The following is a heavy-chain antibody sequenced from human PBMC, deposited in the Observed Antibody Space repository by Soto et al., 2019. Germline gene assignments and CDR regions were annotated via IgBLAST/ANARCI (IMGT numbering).Heavy chain of an antibody. V-gene: IGHV1-46*01. CDR3: ARVCLAKTLNYFFYRNG. J-gene: IGHJ6*02. Sequence: ASVKVSCKASGYTFTNYVIHWVRQAPGQGLEWMGIINPSGGSTRYAQKFQVRVTMTRDTSTSTAYMDLSSLRYGDTAVYYWARVCLAKTLNYFFYRNGWGQGTT. D-gene: IGHD1-1*01. CDR2: INPSGGST. CDR1: GYTFTNYV.